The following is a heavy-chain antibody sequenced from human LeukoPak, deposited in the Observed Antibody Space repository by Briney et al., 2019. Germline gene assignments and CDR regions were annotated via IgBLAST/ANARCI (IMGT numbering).Heavy chain of an antibody. CDR2: IWYDGNRK. D-gene: IGHD3-22*01. Sequence: GRSLRLSCAASGFTLSSYGIHWVRQAPGKGLEWVAVIWYDGNRKYYADSVKGRFTVARDNSENTVYLQMNSLRAEDTAVYYCARDCDGSSHYGWFDPWGQGTLATVSS. CDR1: GFTLSSYG. V-gene: IGHV3-33*01. J-gene: IGHJ5*02. CDR3: ARDCDGSSHYGWFDP.